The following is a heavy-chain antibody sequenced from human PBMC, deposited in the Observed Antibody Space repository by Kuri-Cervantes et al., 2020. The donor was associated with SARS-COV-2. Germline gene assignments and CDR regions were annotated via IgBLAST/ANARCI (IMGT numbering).Heavy chain of an antibody. CDR3: ARGLSSEDY. CDR2: IYYSGST. Sequence: GSLRLSCTVSGGSISSSSYYWGWIRQPPGKGLEWIGSIYYSGSTYYNPSLKSRVTISVDTSKNQFSLKLSSVTAADTAVYYCARGLSSEDYWGQGTLVTVSS. J-gene: IGHJ4*02. CDR1: GGSISSSSYY. D-gene: IGHD1-26*01. V-gene: IGHV4-39*01.